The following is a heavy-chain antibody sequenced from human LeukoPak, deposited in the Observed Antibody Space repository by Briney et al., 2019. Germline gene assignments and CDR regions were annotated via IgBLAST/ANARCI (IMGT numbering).Heavy chain of an antibody. CDR1: GASISSSRYY. Sequence: SETLSLTCSVSGASISSSRYYWGWIRQPPGKGLEWIGNIYYIGSTYYNPSLKSRVTISVDTSKSQLSLKLISVTAADTAVYYCARDLHDYGGSGDYWGQGTLVTVSS. CDR3: ARDLHDYGGSGDY. D-gene: IGHD4-23*01. V-gene: IGHV4-39*07. CDR2: IYYIGST. J-gene: IGHJ4*02.